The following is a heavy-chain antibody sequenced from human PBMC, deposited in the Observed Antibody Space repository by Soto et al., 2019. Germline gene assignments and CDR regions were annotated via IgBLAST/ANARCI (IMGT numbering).Heavy chain of an antibody. CDR2: INHSGST. Sequence: SETLSLTCAVYGGSFSGYYWSWIRQPPGKGLEWIGEINHSGSTNYNPSLKSRVTISVDTSKNQFSLKLSSVTAADTAVCYCARGQVGVAGFWGSYLGWGQGTLVTVSS. CDR3: ARGQVGVAGFWGSYLG. D-gene: IGHD3-16*02. J-gene: IGHJ4*02. V-gene: IGHV4-34*01. CDR1: GGSFSGYY.